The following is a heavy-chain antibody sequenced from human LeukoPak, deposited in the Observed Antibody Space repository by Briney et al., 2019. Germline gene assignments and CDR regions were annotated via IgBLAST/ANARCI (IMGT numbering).Heavy chain of an antibody. D-gene: IGHD3-10*02. V-gene: IGHV4-59*08. CDR2: IYYSGST. CDR3: ARRYVGFDY. J-gene: IGHJ4*02. Sequence: PSETLSLACTVSGGSISSYYWSWIRQPPGKGLEWIGYIYYSGSTNYNPSLKSRVTISVDTSKNQFSLKLSSVTAADTAVYYCARRYVGFDYWGQGTLVTVSS. CDR1: GGSISSYY.